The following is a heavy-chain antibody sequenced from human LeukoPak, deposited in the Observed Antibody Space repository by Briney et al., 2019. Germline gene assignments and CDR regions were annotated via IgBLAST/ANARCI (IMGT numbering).Heavy chain of an antibody. CDR1: GGSISSGGYY. J-gene: IGHJ4*02. CDR3: ARQGEYTTSLGRKQFDY. CDR2: IYYDGST. D-gene: IGHD3-16*01. Sequence: PSETLSLTCTVSGGSISSGGYYWDWIRQSPGKGLEWIGNIYYDGSTHYNPSLKSRVTISVDTSKNQFSLKLSSVTAADTALYYCARQGEYTTSLGRKQFDYWGQGTLVTVSS. V-gene: IGHV4-39*01.